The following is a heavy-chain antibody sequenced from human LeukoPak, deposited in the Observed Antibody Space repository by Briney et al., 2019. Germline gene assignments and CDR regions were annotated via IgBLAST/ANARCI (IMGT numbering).Heavy chain of an antibody. Sequence: PGRSLRLSCAASGFTFSSYGMHWVRQAPGKGLEWVAVIWYDGSNKYYADSVKGRFTISRDNSKNTLYLQMNSLRADDTSVYYCARDRGPYYGEYSKDYWGQGTLVTVSS. CDR3: ARDRGPYYGEYSKDY. D-gene: IGHD4-17*01. CDR1: GFTFSSYG. CDR2: IWYDGSNK. J-gene: IGHJ4*02. V-gene: IGHV3-33*01.